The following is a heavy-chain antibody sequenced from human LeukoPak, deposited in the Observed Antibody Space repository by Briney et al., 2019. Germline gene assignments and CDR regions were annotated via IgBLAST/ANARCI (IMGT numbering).Heavy chain of an antibody. CDR2: IKQDGSEK. D-gene: IGHD3-22*01. CDR1: GFTFSSYW. Sequence: PGGSLRLSCAASGFTFSSYWMSWVRQAPGKGLEWVANIKQDGSEKYYVDSVKGRFTISRDNAKNSLYLQMNSLRAEDTAVYYCARESFGDYYDSSGLDYWGQGTLVTVSS. V-gene: IGHV3-7*01. CDR3: ARESFGDYYDSSGLDY. J-gene: IGHJ4*02.